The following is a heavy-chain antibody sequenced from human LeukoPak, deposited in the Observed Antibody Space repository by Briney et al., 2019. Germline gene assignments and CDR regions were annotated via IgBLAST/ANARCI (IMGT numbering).Heavy chain of an antibody. D-gene: IGHD1/OR15-1a*01. J-gene: IGHJ3*02. V-gene: IGHV1-69*05. Sequence: SVKVSCKASGGTFSSYAISWVRQAPGQGLEWMGGIIPIFGTANYAQKFRGRVTITTDESTSTAYMELSSLRSEDTAVYYCARGGAMEQDAFDIWGQGTMVTVSS. CDR2: IIPIFGTA. CDR3: ARGGAMEQDAFDI. CDR1: GGTFSSYA.